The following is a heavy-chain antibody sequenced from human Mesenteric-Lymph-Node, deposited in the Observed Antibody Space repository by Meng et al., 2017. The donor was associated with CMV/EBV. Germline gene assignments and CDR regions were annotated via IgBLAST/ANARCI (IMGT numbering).Heavy chain of an antibody. CDR1: GFTFSSYS. CDR3: ARGMRDFWSGYYEGYGMDV. V-gene: IGHV3-74*01. CDR2: INSDGSST. D-gene: IGHD3-3*01. Sequence: GESLKISCAASGFTFSSYSMNWVRQAPGKGLEWVSRINSDGSSTSYADSVKGRFTISRDNAKNTLYLQMNSLRAEDTAVYYCARGMRDFWSGYYEGYGMDVWGQGTTVTVSS. J-gene: IGHJ6*02.